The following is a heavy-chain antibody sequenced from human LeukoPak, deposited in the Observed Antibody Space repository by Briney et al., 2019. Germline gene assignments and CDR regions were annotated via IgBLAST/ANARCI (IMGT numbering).Heavy chain of an antibody. J-gene: IGHJ4*02. D-gene: IGHD3-3*01. V-gene: IGHV4-59*01. Sequence: SETLSLTCTVSGGSISSYYWSWIRQPPGKGLEWIGYIYYSGSTNYNPSPKSRVTISLDTSKNQFSLKLSSVTAADTAVYYCVRSXSGYYPIDSWGQGTLVTVSS. CDR1: GGSISSYY. CDR3: VRSXSGYYPIDS. CDR2: IYYSGST.